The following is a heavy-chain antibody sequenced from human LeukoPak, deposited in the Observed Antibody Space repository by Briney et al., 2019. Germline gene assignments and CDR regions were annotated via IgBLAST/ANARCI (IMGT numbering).Heavy chain of an antibody. CDR1: DASVTTYS. J-gene: IGHJ4*01. Sequence: PSETLSLTCTVSDASVTTYSWSWLRQPAGKGLEWIGRVYSSGATKYNPSLKSRVTISADTSKNQFSLKLPSVTAADTAVYYCARDHYGSGSYKAYFDYWGHGIQVTVS. CDR2: VYSSGAT. V-gene: IGHV4-4*07. D-gene: IGHD3-10*01. CDR3: ARDHYGSGSYKAYFDY.